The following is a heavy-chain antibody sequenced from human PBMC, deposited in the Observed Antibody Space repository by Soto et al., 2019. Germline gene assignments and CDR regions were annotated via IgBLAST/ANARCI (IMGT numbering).Heavy chain of an antibody. Sequence: GGSLRLSCTASGVTFISYAMSWVRQATGKGLEWVSAISGSGGNTYYADSVKGRFTISRDNSKNTLYLQMNSLRAEDTAVYYCAKSITARPFDYWGQGALVTVSS. CDR2: ISGSGGNT. CDR3: AKSITARPFDY. CDR1: GVTFISYA. J-gene: IGHJ4*02. V-gene: IGHV3-23*01. D-gene: IGHD6-6*01.